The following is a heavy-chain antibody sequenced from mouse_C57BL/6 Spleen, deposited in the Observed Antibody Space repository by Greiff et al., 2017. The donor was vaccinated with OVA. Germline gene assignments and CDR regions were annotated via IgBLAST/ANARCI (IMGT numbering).Heavy chain of an antibody. CDR2: IYPGSGNT. CDR3: ARGGNDYDEFAY. CDR1: GYSFTSYY. D-gene: IGHD2-4*01. J-gene: IGHJ3*01. V-gene: IGHV1-66*01. Sequence: VQLQQSGPELVKPGASVKISCKASGYSFTSYYIHWVKQRPGQGLEWIGWIYPGSGNTKYNEKFKGKATLTADTSSSTAYMQLSSLTSEDSAVYYCARGGNDYDEFAYWGQGTLVTVSA.